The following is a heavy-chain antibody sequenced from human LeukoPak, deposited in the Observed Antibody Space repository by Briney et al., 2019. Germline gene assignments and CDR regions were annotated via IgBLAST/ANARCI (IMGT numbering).Heavy chain of an antibody. CDR3: ARLAISGGHWPSLRNTAMVDY. D-gene: IGHD5-18*01. CDR1: GFRFDDYA. J-gene: IGHJ4*02. CDR2: ISWNSGTL. Sequence: PSRSLRLSCAASGFRFDDYAMHWVRQAPGKGLEWVSGISWNSGTLAYADSVKGRFTISRDNAKKTLYLQMNSLRAEDTAVYYCARLAISGGHWPSLRNTAMVDYWGQGTLLTVSS. V-gene: IGHV3-9*01.